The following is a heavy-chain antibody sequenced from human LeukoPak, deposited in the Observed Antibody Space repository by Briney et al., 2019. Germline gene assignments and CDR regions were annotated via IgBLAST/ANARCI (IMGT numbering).Heavy chain of an antibody. Sequence: GGSLRLSCAASGFTFSSYAMSWVRQAPGKGLEWVSAISGSGGSTYYADSVKGRFTISRDNSKNTLYLQMNSLRAEDTAVYYCAREEGITIFGVVIGAEYFQHWGQGTLVTVSS. D-gene: IGHD3-3*01. CDR1: GFTFSSYA. CDR2: ISGSGGST. V-gene: IGHV3-23*01. CDR3: AREEGITIFGVVIGAEYFQH. J-gene: IGHJ1*01.